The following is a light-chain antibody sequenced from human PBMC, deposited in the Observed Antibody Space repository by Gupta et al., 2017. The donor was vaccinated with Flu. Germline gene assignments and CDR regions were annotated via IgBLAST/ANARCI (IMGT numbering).Light chain of an antibody. CDR3: ATWDDSLSGPWV. Sequence: QSTLTQPPSASGTPGQTVTISCSGSSSNSGSNHVYWYQQLPGTAPKLLIYRSNQRPSGVPDRFSGSKSGTSASLAISGLRSEDEADYYCATWDDSLSGPWVFGGGTKLTVL. CDR2: RSN. CDR1: SSNSGSNH. V-gene: IGLV1-47*01. J-gene: IGLJ3*02.